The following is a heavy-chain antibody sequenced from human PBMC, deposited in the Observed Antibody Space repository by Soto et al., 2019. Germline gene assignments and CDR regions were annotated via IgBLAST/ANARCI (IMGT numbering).Heavy chain of an antibody. CDR2: ISYSRST. Sequence: ASETLSLTCTVSGDSINSGGYFWTWIRQHSGKGLEWIGYISYSRSTYYNPSLKSRVTISLDTSKNQFSLKLSSVAAADTALYYCARDLSSSWLAYLYGMDVWGQGTTVTVSS. J-gene: IGHJ6*02. D-gene: IGHD6-13*01. V-gene: IGHV4-31*03. CDR1: GDSINSGGYF. CDR3: ARDLSSSWLAYLYGMDV.